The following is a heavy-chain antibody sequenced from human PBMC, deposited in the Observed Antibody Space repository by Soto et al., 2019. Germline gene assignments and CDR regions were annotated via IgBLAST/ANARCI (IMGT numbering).Heavy chain of an antibody. V-gene: IGHV3-48*01. D-gene: IGHD4-17*01. Sequence: EVQLVESGGGLVQPGGSLRLSCAASGFTFSSYSMNWVRQAPGKGLEWVSYISSSSSTIYYADSVKGRFTISRDNAKNSLYLQMNSLRAEDTAVYYCARLQDDYGDSHPTPYFDYWGQGTLVTVSS. J-gene: IGHJ4*02. CDR3: ARLQDDYGDSHPTPYFDY. CDR2: ISSSSSTI. CDR1: GFTFSSYS.